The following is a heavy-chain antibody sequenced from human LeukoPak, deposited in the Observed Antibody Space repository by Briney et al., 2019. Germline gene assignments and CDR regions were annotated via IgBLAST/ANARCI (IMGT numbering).Heavy chain of an antibody. V-gene: IGHV3-21*01. J-gene: IGHJ4*02. CDR3: TRPYLDVLIGYASRDY. D-gene: IGHD3-9*01. Sequence: GGSLRLSCAASGFTFSDYTMSWVRQAPGEGPEWVSTITGTGEYIYYADSVKGRFTISRDNAKNSLYLQMNSLRAEDTAVYYCTRPYLDVLIGYASRDYWGQGTLVTVSS. CDR1: GFTFSDYT. CDR2: ITGTGEYI.